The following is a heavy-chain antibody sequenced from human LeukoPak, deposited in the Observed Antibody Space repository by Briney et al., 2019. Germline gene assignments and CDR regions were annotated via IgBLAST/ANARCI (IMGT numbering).Heavy chain of an antibody. CDR3: TTILPGYSSSYEDDY. CDR2: IKSKTDGGTT. V-gene: IGHV3-15*01. Sequence: PGGSLRLSCAASGFTFSNAWMSWVRQAPGKGLEWVGRIKSKTDGGTTDYAAPVKGRFTISRDDSKNTLYLQMNSLKTEDTAVYYCTTILPGYSSSYEDDYWGQGTLVTVSS. CDR1: GFTFSNAW. D-gene: IGHD6-6*01. J-gene: IGHJ4*02.